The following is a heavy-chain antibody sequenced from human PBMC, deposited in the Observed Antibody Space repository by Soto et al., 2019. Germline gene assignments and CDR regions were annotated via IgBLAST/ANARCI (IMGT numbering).Heavy chain of an antibody. D-gene: IGHD2-2*01. CDR2: ISASGGST. J-gene: IGHJ4*02. CDR3: RGIVVVPSGPCFDY. CDR1: GLTFSSYA. Sequence: VQLLDSGGGLVQPGGSLRLSCAASGLTFSSYAMSWVRQALGKGLAWVSSISASGGSTDYADSVKGRFTISRDNSKNTVYLQMNSLRADDTAVYYCRGIVVVPSGPCFDYWGQGTLVTASS. V-gene: IGHV3-23*01.